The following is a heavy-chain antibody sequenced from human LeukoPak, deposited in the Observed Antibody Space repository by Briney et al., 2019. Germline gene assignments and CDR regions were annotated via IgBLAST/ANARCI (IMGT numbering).Heavy chain of an antibody. V-gene: IGHV4-34*01. J-gene: IGHJ4*02. D-gene: IGHD2-2*01. Sequence: SETLSLTCAVYGGSFSGYYWSWIRQPPGKGLEWIGEINHSGSTNYNPSLKSRVTISVDTSKNQFSLKLSSVTAADTAVYYCARDLGECSSTSCSPLGYFDYWGQGTLVTVPS. CDR3: ARDLGECSSTSCSPLGYFDY. CDR1: GGSFSGYY. CDR2: INHSGST.